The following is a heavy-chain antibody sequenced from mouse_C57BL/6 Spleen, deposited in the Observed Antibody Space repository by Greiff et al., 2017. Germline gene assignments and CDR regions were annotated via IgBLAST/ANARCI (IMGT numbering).Heavy chain of an antibody. V-gene: IGHV1-55*01. Sequence: QVQLQQPGAELVKPGASVKMSCKASGYTFTSYWITWVKQRPGQGLEWIGDIYPGSGSTNYNEKFKSKATLPVDTSSSTAYMQLSSLTSEDSAVYYCAKRGGVGPVHFDYWGQGTTLTVSS. D-gene: IGHD1-1*01. J-gene: IGHJ2*01. CDR1: GYTFTSYW. CDR3: AKRGGVGPVHFDY. CDR2: IYPGSGST.